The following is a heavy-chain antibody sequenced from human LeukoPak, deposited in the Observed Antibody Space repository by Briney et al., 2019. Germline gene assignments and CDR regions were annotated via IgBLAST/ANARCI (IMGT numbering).Heavy chain of an antibody. V-gene: IGHV3-23*01. CDR3: ATGYSDSLRSPLDY. J-gene: IGHJ4*02. Sequence: GGSLRLSCAASGLTFNNYALTWIRQAPGKGLEWVSSNSGRGGNTYYADSVKGRFTISRDDSKNTLFLQMNSLRAEDTAVYYCATGYSDSLRSPLDYWGQGTLVTVS. CDR1: GLTFNNYA. D-gene: IGHD3-22*01. CDR2: NSGRGGNT.